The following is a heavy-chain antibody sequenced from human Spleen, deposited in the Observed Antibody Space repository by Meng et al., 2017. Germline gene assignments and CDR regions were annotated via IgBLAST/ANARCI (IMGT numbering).Heavy chain of an antibody. CDR3: SRVEQDWLSPYY. Sequence: GGSLRLSCAASGFTFSSYTMHWVRQAPGKGLEWVAVISYDGSDKYYADSVKGRFTISRDNSKNTLYLQMNSLRGEDSAVYYCSRVEQDWLSPYYWGQGTLVTVSS. V-gene: IGHV3-30*04. J-gene: IGHJ4*02. D-gene: IGHD3-9*01. CDR2: ISYDGSDK. CDR1: GFTFSSYT.